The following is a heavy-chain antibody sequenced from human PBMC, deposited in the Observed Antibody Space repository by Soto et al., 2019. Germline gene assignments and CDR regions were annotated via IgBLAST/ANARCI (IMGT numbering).Heavy chain of an antibody. CDR3: AREVRDGWYGDYYYGMDV. J-gene: IGHJ6*02. Sequence: GGSLRLSCVVSGSTFSSDDMSWVRQAPGKGLEWVSVIYSGGSTYYADSVKGRFTISRDNAKNTLYLQMNSLRAEDTAVYYCAREVRDGWYGDYYYGMDVWGQGTTVTVSS. D-gene: IGHD6-19*01. CDR1: GSTFSSDD. CDR2: IYSGGST. V-gene: IGHV3-53*01.